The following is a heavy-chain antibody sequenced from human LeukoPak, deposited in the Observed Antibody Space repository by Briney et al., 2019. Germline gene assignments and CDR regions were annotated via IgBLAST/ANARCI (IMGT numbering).Heavy chain of an antibody. CDR3: ARSIVLMVYATNYFDY. V-gene: IGHV4-39*07. D-gene: IGHD2-8*01. CDR2: INHSGST. CDR1: GGSITSNSYY. Sequence: SETLSLTCTVSGGSITSNSYYWSWIRQPPGKGLEWIGEINHSGSTNYNPSLKSRVTISVDTSKNQFSLKLSSVTAADTAVYYCARSIVLMVYATNYFDYWGQGTLVTVSS. J-gene: IGHJ4*02.